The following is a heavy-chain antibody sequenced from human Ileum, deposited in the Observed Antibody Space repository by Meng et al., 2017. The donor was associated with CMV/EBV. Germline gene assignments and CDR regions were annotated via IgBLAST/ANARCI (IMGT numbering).Heavy chain of an antibody. J-gene: IGHJ4*02. CDR3: ARDMSIRCFYY. CDR2: ISYNGTT. CDR1: GGSTTAH. V-gene: IGHV4-39*07. D-gene: IGHD3-3*02. Sequence: LQFQYVRQGLGKPSESLSLSCRLSGGSTTAHWGWIRQPPGKGLQWIWSISYNGTTYYNPSLKSRLTVTLATSKTQFSLMLTSVTAADTAVYYCARDMSIRCFYYWGQGTLVTVSS.